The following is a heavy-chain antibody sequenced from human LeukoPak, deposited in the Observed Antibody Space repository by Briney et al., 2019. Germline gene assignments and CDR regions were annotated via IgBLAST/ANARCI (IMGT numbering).Heavy chain of an antibody. CDR2: IYYSGST. Sequence: PSETLSLTCTVSGGSISSYYWSWIRQPPGKGLEWIGYIYYSGSTNYNPSLKSRVTISVDTSKNQFSLKLSSVTAADTAVYYCARGAGGGFWLDPWGQGTLVTVSS. CDR3: ARGAGGGFWLDP. CDR1: GGSISSYY. J-gene: IGHJ5*02. V-gene: IGHV4-59*01. D-gene: IGHD2-15*01.